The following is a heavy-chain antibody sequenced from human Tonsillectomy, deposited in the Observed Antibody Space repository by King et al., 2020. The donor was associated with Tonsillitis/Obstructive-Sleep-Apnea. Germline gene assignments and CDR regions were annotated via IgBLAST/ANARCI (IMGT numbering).Heavy chain of an antibody. Sequence: VQLVESGGGVVQPGRSLRLSCAASGFTFGDYGMHWVRQAPGKGLEWVAVISHDGRSKIYTDSVKGRLTISRDNSKNTLYLQMDSLRGEDTAVYYCAKAHCSHRSRYLSPNTEYYFHHWGQGALVAVSS. CDR1: GFTFGDYG. J-gene: IGHJ4*02. CDR2: ISHDGRSK. CDR3: AKAHCSHRSRYLSPNTEYYFHH. D-gene: IGHD6-25*01. V-gene: IGHV3-30*18.